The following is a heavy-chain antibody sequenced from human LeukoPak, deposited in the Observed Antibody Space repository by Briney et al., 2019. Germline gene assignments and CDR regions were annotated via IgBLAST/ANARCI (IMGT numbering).Heavy chain of an antibody. V-gene: IGHV4-34*01. J-gene: IGHJ4*02. CDR3: ARKGAQGQLWLGPRLYYFDY. CDR2: INHSGST. D-gene: IGHD5-18*01. CDR1: GGSFSGYY. Sequence: SETLSLTCAVYGGSFSGYYWSWIRQPPGKGLEWIGEINHSGSTNYNPSLKSRVTISVDTSKNQFSLKLSSVTAADTAVYCCARKGAQGQLWLGPRLYYFDYWGQGTLVTVSS.